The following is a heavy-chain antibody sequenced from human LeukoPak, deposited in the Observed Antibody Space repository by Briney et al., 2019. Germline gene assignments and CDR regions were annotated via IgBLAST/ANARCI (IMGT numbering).Heavy chain of an antibody. CDR1: VYTFTGYY. J-gene: IGHJ3*02. V-gene: IGHV1-2*02. CDR3: ARGRSQLGYCSSTSCYRRGAFDI. Sequence: SVKPSCEPSVYTFTGYYMHSVRQAPGQGLEWMGWINPNIGGPNYAQKFQGRVTMTRDTSISTAYMELSRLRSDDTAVYYCARGRSQLGYCSSTSCYRRGAFDIWGQGTMVTVSS. CDR2: INPNIGGP. D-gene: IGHD2-2*01.